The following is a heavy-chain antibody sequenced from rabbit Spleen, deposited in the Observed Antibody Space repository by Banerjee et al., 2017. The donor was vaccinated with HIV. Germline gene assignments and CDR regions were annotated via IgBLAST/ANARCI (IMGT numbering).Heavy chain of an antibody. CDR3: ARDAAGREDFNL. Sequence: QSLEESGGDLVKPGASLTLTCKASGLDFSINYWICWVRQAPGKALEWIACIDVTKSGSTYYASWARGRFTISETSSTTVTLQMTSLTAADTATYFCARDAAGREDFNLWGPGTLVTVS. J-gene: IGHJ4*01. V-gene: IGHV1S40*01. CDR2: IDVTKSGST. D-gene: IGHD4-2*01. CDR1: GLDFSINYW.